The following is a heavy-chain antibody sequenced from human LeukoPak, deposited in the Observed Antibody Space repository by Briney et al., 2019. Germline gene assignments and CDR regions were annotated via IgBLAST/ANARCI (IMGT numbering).Heavy chain of an antibody. V-gene: IGHV3-30*18. D-gene: IGHD2-2*01. Sequence: PGRSLRLSCAASGFTFSSYGMHWVRQAPGKGLEWAAVISYDGSNKYYADSVKGRFTISRDNSKNTLYLQMNSLRAEDTAVYYCAKAPRYCSSTSCPSYYYYGMDVWGKGTTVTVSS. CDR2: ISYDGSNK. CDR1: GFTFSSYG. J-gene: IGHJ6*04. CDR3: AKAPRYCSSTSCPSYYYYGMDV.